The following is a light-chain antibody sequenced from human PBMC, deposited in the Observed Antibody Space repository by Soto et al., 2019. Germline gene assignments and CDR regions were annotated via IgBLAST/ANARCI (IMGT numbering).Light chain of an antibody. J-gene: IGKJ5*01. Sequence: DIQMTQSPSSVSASVGDRVTITCRATQGLSDSLAWYQQIPGKAPTLLISVTSRLQSGVPSRFSGRASGTDFTLTIDRLQPEDLATYYCQQGHNWPLTFGQGTRLEIK. V-gene: IGKV1-12*01. CDR3: QQGHNWPLT. CDR2: VTS. CDR1: QGLSDS.